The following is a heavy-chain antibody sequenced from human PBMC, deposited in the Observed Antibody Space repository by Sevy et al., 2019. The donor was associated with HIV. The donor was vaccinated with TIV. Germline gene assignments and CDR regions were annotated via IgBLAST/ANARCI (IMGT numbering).Heavy chain of an antibody. V-gene: IGHV4-59*01. CDR3: ARGGPLDAFDI. CDR1: GGSISRYY. Sequence: SETLPLICTVSGGSISRYYWSWIRQPPGKGLEWIGYIYYSGATSYNPSLKSRVTISVDTSKNKFSLNLRSVTAADTAVYYCARGGPLDAFDIWGQGTMVTVSS. CDR2: IYYSGAT. D-gene: IGHD5-12*01. J-gene: IGHJ3*02.